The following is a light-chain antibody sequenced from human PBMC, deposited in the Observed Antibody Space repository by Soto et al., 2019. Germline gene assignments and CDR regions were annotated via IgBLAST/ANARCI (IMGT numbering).Light chain of an antibody. CDR2: LNSDGSH. J-gene: IGLJ3*02. V-gene: IGLV4-69*01. Sequence: QSVLTQSPSASASLGASVKLTCTLSSGHSSYAIAWHQQQPGKGPRYLMKLNSDGSHSKGDGIPDRFSGSSSGAECYLIISSLQSEDEADYYCQTWGTGIRVFGGGTKLTVL. CDR1: SGHSSYA. CDR3: QTWGTGIRV.